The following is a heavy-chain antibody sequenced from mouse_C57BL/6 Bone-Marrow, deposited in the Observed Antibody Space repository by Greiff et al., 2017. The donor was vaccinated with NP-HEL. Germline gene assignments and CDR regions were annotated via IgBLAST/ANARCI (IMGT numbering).Heavy chain of an antibody. V-gene: IGHV8-8*01. CDR3: ARMGFNYYGSSPYYFDY. D-gene: IGHD1-1*01. CDR2: IWWDDDK. Sequence: QVTLKESGPGILQPSQTLSLTCSFSGFSLSTFGMGVGWIRQPSGKGLEWLAHIWWDDDKYYNPALKSLLTISKDTSKNQVFLKIANVDTADTATYYCARMGFNYYGSSPYYFDYWGQGTTLTVSS. J-gene: IGHJ2*01. CDR1: GFSLSTFGMG.